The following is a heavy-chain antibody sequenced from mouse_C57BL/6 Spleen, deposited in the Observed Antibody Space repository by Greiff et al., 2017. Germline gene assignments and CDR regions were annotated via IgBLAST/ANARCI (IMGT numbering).Heavy chain of an antibody. Sequence: QVQLKESGAELARPGAPVKMSCKASGYTFTSYTMHWVNQRPGQGLEWIGYINPSSGYTKYNQKFKDKATLTADKSSSTAYMQLSSLTSEDSAVYYCASGDYDDALDYGGQGTSVTVSS. J-gene: IGHJ4*01. CDR2: INPSSGYT. D-gene: IGHD2-4*01. CDR3: ASGDYDDALDY. V-gene: IGHV1-4*01. CDR1: GYTFTSYT.